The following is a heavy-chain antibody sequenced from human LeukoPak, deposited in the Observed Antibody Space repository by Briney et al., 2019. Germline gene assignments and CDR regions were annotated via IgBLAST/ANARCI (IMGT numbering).Heavy chain of an antibody. D-gene: IGHD1-1*01. CDR2: IYTSGST. CDR1: GDSISNHY. Sequence: PSETLSLTCIISGDSISNHYWSWIRQPAGKGLEWIGRIYTSGSTNYNPSLKSRVTMSLDTSNNQFSLRLSSVTAADTAVYFCARDRRTTGATANYYYMDVWGKGTTVTVSS. CDR3: ARDRRTTGATANYYYMDV. J-gene: IGHJ6*03. V-gene: IGHV4-4*07.